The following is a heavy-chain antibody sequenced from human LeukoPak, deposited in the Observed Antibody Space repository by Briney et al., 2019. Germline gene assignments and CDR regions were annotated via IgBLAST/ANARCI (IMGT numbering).Heavy chain of an antibody. CDR1: GFTFTDYW. J-gene: IGHJ4*01. V-gene: IGHV3-7*01. CDR3: ARDGTAAGLYFDL. Sequence: GGSLRLSCAVCGFTFTDYWMNWVRQAPGKGLEWVASMRQDGSEKTYVDSVKGRFTISRDNTKNSLSLQVNSLRVEDTAVYYCARDGTAAGLYFDLWGQGTLVTVPS. D-gene: IGHD6-13*01. CDR2: MRQDGSEK.